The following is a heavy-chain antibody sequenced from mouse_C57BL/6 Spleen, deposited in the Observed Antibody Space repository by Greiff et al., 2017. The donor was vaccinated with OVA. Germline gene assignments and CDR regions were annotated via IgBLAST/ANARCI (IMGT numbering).Heavy chain of an antibody. Sequence: QVQLQPSGPCLGAPSQSLSLTCTVPGFSLTSYGVSWVCQPPGKGLELLGVIWGDGSTNYHSALISRLSISKDNSKSQVFLKLNSLQTGDTATYYCAKDTTVVDGYFDVWGTGTTVTVSS. J-gene: IGHJ1*03. CDR1: GFSLTSYG. V-gene: IGHV2-3*01. CDR3: AKDTTVVDGYFDV. D-gene: IGHD1-1*01. CDR2: IWGDGST.